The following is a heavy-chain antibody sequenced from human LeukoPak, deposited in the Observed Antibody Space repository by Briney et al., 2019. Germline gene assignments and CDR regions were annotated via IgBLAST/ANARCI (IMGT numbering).Heavy chain of an antibody. V-gene: IGHV3-48*02. J-gene: IGHJ4*02. CDR3: ARDRGYFSY. Sequence: GGSLRLSCVASGFTFSIYSINWVRQAPGKGLEWVSYISSSSNTIYYADSVKGRFTISRDNAKNSVYLQMSSLRDEDTAVYYCARDRGYFSYWGQGTLVTVSS. D-gene: IGHD2-15*01. CDR2: ISSSSNTI. CDR1: GFTFSIYS.